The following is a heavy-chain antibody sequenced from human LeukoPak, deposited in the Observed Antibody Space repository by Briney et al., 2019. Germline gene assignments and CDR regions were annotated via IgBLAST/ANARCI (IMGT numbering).Heavy chain of an antibody. CDR3: ARAFPRGRPVYYFDY. Sequence: PSETLSLTCTVSGGSISPDYWSWIRQPPGKGLEWIGFIYYSGSTNYNPSLKSRVTISVDTSKNQFSLKLSSVTAADTAVYYCARAFPRGRPVYYFDYWGQGTLVTVSS. CDR2: IYYSGST. CDR1: GGSISPDY. V-gene: IGHV4-59*12. D-gene: IGHD2-21*01. J-gene: IGHJ4*02.